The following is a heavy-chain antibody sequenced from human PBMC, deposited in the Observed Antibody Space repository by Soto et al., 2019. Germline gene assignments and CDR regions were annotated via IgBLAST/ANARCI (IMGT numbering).Heavy chain of an antibody. CDR1: GGTLSSYS. D-gene: IGHD1-1*01. CDR3: ARTTGSPNSNWFDP. CDR2: IIPFLGRT. J-gene: IGHJ5*02. V-gene: IGHV1-69*02. Sequence: QLQLVQSGAEVRKPGSSVKVCCKASGGTLSSYSVTWVRQAAGQGLEWMGRIIPFLGRTNYAQNFQGRVTFTADMSTITAYMELSSLRSDDTAIYYCARTTGSPNSNWFDPWGHGTLVIVSS.